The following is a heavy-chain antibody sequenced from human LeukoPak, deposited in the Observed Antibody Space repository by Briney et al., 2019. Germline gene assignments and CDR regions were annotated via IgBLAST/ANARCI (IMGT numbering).Heavy chain of an antibody. J-gene: IGHJ4*02. V-gene: IGHV3-66*01. D-gene: IGHD3-9*01. CDR1: GFTVSSNY. CDR3: ARVCYDILTGYGGKDHYFDY. CDR2: IYRGGAT. Sequence: PGGSLRLSCAASGFTVSSNYMSWVRQAPGKGLEWVSVIYRGGATYYADSVKDRFTISRDISKNTLFLQMNSLRAEDTAVYYCARVCYDILTGYGGKDHYFDYWGQGTLVTVSS.